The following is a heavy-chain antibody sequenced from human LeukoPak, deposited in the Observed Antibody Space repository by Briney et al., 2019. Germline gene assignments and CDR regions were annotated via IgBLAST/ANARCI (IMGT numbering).Heavy chain of an antibody. Sequence: ASVKVSCKASGGTFSSYAISWVRQAPGQGLEWMGRIIPILGIANYAQKFQGRVTITADKSTSTAYMELSSLRSEDTAVYYCARDRDYDILTGRDYYYGMDVWGQGTTVTVSS. V-gene: IGHV1-69*04. CDR3: ARDRDYDILTGRDYYYGMDV. J-gene: IGHJ6*02. CDR1: GGTFSSYA. D-gene: IGHD3-9*01. CDR2: IIPILGIA.